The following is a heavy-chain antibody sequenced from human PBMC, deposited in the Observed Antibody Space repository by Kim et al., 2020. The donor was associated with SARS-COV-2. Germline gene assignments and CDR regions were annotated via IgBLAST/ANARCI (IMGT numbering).Heavy chain of an antibody. CDR1: GFTVSSNY. D-gene: IGHD2-15*01. Sequence: GGSLRHSCAASGFTVSSNYMSWVRQAPGKGLEWVSVIYSGGSTYYADSVKGRFTISRDNSKNTLYLQMNSLRAEDTAVYYCASWDHYRSGGSCYPGYFDYWGQGTLVTVSS. CDR3: ASWDHYRSGGSCYPGYFDY. J-gene: IGHJ4*02. CDR2: IYSGGST. V-gene: IGHV3-53*01.